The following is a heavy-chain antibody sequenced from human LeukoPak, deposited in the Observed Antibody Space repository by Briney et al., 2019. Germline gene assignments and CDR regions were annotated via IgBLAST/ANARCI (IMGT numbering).Heavy chain of an antibody. J-gene: IGHJ4*02. CDR1: GYTFTTYG. CDR2: TSAYNDKT. Sequence: ASVKVSCKASGYTFTTYGISWARQAPGQGLEWMGWTSAYNDKTKYAQKLEGRVTMTTDTSTSTAYMEMRSLRSDDTAVYYCARGTYFDYWGQGTLVTVSS. CDR3: ARGTYFDY. V-gene: IGHV1-18*01. D-gene: IGHD1-1*01.